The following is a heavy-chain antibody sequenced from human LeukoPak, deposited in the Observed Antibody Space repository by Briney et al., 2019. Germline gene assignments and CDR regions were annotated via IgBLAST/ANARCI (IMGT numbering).Heavy chain of an antibody. CDR1: GGSISSSSYC. J-gene: IGHJ4*02. CDR2: IYYSGST. V-gene: IGHV4-39*01. Sequence: SETLSLTCTVSGGSISSSSYCWGWIRQPPGKGLEWIGSIYYSGSTYYNPSLKSRVTTSVDTSKNQFSLKLSSVTASDTAVYYCARLGFNSPIDYWGQGTLVTVSS. CDR3: ARLGFNSPIDY. D-gene: IGHD3-16*01.